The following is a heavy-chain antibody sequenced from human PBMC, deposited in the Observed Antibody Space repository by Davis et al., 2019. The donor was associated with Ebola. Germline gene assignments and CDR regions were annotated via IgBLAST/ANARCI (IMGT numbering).Heavy chain of an antibody. J-gene: IGHJ4*02. CDR1: GFTFSSYG. D-gene: IGHD2-21*01. CDR3: ARGLFNGFKDLGY. CDR2: INHSGST. Sequence: ESLKISCAASGFTFSSYGMHWVRQPPGKGLEWIGEINHSGSTNYNPSLKSRVTISIDTSKNQFSLKLGSVTAADTAVYYCARGLFNGFKDLGYWGQGTLVTVSS. V-gene: IGHV4-34*01.